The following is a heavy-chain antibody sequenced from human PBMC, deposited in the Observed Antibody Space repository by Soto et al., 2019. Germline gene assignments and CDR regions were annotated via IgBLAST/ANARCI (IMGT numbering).Heavy chain of an antibody. CDR2: IKPDGSEE. V-gene: IGHV3-7*01. D-gene: IGHD3-22*01. CDR1: GFTFSSYW. Sequence: EVQLVESGGGLVQPGGSLRLSCAASGFTFSSYWMTWARQAPGKGLEWVANIKPDGSEESYVDSVKGRFIVSRDNAENSLYLQMNSLRVEDTAIYYCVREIASRLWGKGTAVTVSS. CDR3: VREIASRL. J-gene: IGHJ6*04.